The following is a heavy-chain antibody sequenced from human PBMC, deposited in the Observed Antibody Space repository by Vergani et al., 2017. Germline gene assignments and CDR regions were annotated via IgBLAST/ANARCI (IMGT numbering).Heavy chain of an antibody. CDR3: ARVPRGGWRGSYYRGYFDY. CDR1: GGSISSGGYY. V-gene: IGHV4-31*03. J-gene: IGHJ4*02. Sequence: QVQLQESGPGLVKPSQTLSLTCTVSGGSISSGGYYWSWIRQHPGKGLEWIGYIYYSGSTYYNQSLKSRVTISVDTSKNQFSLKLSSVTAADTAVYYCARVPRGGWRGSYYRGYFDYWGQGTLVTVSS. D-gene: IGHD1-26*01. CDR2: IYYSGST.